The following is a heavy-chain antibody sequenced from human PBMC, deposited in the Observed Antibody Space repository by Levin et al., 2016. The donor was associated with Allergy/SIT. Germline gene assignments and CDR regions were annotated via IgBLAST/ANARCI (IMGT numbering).Heavy chain of an antibody. CDR2: IYPGDSDT. Sequence: VRQAPGKGLEWMGIIYPGDSDTRYSPSFQGQVTISADKSISTAYLQWSSLKASDTAMYYCARQTGGGSYFDYWGQGTLVTVSS. V-gene: IGHV5-51*01. J-gene: IGHJ4*02. D-gene: IGHD1-26*01. CDR3: ARQTGGGSYFDY.